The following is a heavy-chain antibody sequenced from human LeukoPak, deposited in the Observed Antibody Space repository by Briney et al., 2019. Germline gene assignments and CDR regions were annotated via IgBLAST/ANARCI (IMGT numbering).Heavy chain of an antibody. CDR2: VHLSGAT. V-gene: IGHV4-4*02. Sequence: PSETLSLACGVSGVSITTTNWWSWVRQPPGKGLEWIGEVHLSGATNYNPSLESRVSMSIDKSKNHLSLEVTSVTAADTAIYYCTRESGAFSPFGFWGQGTLLTVSS. CDR3: TRESGAFSPFGF. D-gene: IGHD1-26*01. J-gene: IGHJ4*02. CDR1: GVSITTTNW.